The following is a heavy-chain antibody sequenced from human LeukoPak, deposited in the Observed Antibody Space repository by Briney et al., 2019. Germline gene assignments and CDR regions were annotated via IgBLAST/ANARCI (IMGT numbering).Heavy chain of an antibody. J-gene: IGHJ5*02. V-gene: IGHV4-4*07. CDR1: GGSISNYY. Sequence: PSETLSLTCTVSGGSISNYYWSWIRQPAGKGLEWIGRIYSSGSTNYNPSLKSRVTMSVNTSKNQFSLKLSSVTAADTAVYYCARDCVSVPAAAGIRGVYNWFDPWGQGTLVTVSS. CDR2: IYSSGST. CDR3: ARDCVSVPAAAGIRGVYNWFDP. D-gene: IGHD2-2*01.